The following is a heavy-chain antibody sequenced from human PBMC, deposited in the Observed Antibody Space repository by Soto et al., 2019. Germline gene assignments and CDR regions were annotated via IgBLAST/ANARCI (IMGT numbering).Heavy chain of an antibody. Sequence: GGSLRLSCAAAGFMFSSYGMSWVRQAPEKGLQWVATIHPSGGSTHYAESVRGRFTISRDNSRDTLYLQMNSLRAEDTAVYYCAKDPSTGPPDCWGQGALVTVSS. CDR3: AKDPSTGPPDC. J-gene: IGHJ4*02. CDR1: GFMFSSYG. V-gene: IGHV3-23*01. CDR2: IHPSGGST. D-gene: IGHD3-9*01.